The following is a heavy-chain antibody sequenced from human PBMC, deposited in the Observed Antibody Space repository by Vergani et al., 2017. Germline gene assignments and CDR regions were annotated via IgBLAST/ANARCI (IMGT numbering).Heavy chain of an antibody. V-gene: IGHV4-39*01. CDR1: GGSITSSSYY. CDR3: ARHSRAHCXSTSCYWPLPLRY. J-gene: IGHJ4*02. D-gene: IGHD2-2*01. CDR2: IYHSGGA. Sequence: QLHLQESGPGLVKPSETLTLTCTVSGGSITSSSYYWGWIRQPPGKGLEWIGNIYHSGGAYYNPSLKGRVTISVDTSKNQFSLEVTSVTAADTAMYYCARHSRAHCXSTSCYWPLPLRYWGQGALVTVSS.